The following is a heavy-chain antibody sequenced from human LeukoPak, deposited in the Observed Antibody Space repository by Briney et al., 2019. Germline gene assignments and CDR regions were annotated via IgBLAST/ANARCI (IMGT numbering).Heavy chain of an antibody. V-gene: IGHV1-2*02. CDR2: INPNSGGT. J-gene: IGHJ6*03. CDR3: ARDLGFDCSGGSCHTGYMDV. CDR1: GYTFTGYY. D-gene: IGHD2-15*01. Sequence: GASVKVSCKASGYTFTGYYMHWVRQAPGQGLEWMGWINPNSGGTNYAQKFQGRVTMTRDTSISTAYMELSRLRSDDTAVYYCARDLGFDCSGGSCHTGYMDVWGKGTTVTVPS.